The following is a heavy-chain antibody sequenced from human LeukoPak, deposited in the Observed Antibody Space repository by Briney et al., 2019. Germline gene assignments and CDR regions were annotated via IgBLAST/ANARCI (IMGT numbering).Heavy chain of an antibody. J-gene: IGHJ4*02. CDR1: GGSFSGYY. V-gene: IGHV4-34*01. Sequence: PSETLSLTCAVYGGSFSGYYWSWIRQPPGKGLEWIGEINHSGSTNYNPSLKSRVTISVDTSKNQFSLKLSSVTAADTAVYYCARKGYCSGGSCYRNFDYWGQGTLVTVSS. D-gene: IGHD2-15*01. CDR3: ARKGYCSGGSCYRNFDY. CDR2: INHSGST.